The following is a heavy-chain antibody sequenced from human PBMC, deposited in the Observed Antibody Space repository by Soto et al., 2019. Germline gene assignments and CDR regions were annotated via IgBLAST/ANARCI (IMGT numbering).Heavy chain of an antibody. V-gene: IGHV4-39*01. CDR2: INYSGST. Sequence: PSETLSLTSTVSGGSISSSSYYWALLRQPPGKGLEWIGSINYSGSTYYNPSLKSRITTSVDTSKKQFSLKMSSVTAADTATYFCARRHSGLGFCSGGSCYATTFDYWGQGTLVTVSS. J-gene: IGHJ4*02. CDR3: ARRHSGLGFCSGGSCYATTFDY. D-gene: IGHD2-15*01. CDR1: GGSISSSSYY.